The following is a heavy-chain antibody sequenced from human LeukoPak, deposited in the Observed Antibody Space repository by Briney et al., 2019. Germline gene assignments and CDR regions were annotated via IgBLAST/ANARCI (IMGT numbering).Heavy chain of an antibody. CDR2: IYHNGNT. CDR1: GGSISSGGYS. CDR3: ARGRNLFDP. J-gene: IGHJ5*02. V-gene: IGHV4-30-2*01. Sequence: SETLSLTCAVSGGSISSGGYSWSWIRQPPGKGLEWIGYIYHNGNTYYSPSLKSRVTISVDRSKNQLSLKLSSVTAADTAVYYCARGRNLFDPWGQGTLVTVSS.